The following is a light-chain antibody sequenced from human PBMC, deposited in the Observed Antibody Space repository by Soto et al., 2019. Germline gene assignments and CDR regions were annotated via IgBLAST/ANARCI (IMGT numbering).Light chain of an antibody. CDR1: SNNVGGYNY. J-gene: IGLJ2*01. CDR2: DVT. V-gene: IGLV2-11*01. Sequence: QSVLTQPRSVSGSPGQSVTISCTGASNNVGGYNYVSWYQHHPGKVPQLIIYDVTKRPSGVPDRFSGSKSGNTASLTISGLQVEDEADYYCCSYVGTYTWIFGGGTKLTVL. CDR3: CSYVGTYTWI.